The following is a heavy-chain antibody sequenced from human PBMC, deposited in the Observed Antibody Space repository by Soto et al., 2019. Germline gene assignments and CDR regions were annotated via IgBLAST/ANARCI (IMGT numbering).Heavy chain of an antibody. CDR2: MNSKTYSETT. D-gene: IGHD1-1*01. CDR3: TQGMRGTALAPGFDY. J-gene: IGHJ4*02. CDR1: GFTFSNAW. Sequence: GGSLRLSCAASGFTFSNAWMAWVRQALGKGLGWVGRMNSKTYSETTDFDPPVNGRLPLSRGDSKHTLYVQRNRMQTYDTDVYYWTQGMRGTALAPGFDYWSQGTLVTVAS. V-gene: IGHV3-15*01.